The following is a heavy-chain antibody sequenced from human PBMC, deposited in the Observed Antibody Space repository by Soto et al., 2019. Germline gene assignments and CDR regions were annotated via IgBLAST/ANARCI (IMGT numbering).Heavy chain of an antibody. CDR1: GASMAGGRYY. J-gene: IGHJ4*02. D-gene: IGHD3-3*01. V-gene: IGHV4-39*01. Sequence: QLQLQEAGPGLVRPSETLSLTCTVSGASMAGGRYYWGWLRQPPGKGLEWVGSFYYGWNTYYNPSRKSRVTLSVDTSKNYSLWLNSVTAADTAVYYSVASVDFWSGVFGITYYFDYWGRGALVTVSS. CDR3: VASVDFWSGVFGITYYFDY. CDR2: FYYGWNT.